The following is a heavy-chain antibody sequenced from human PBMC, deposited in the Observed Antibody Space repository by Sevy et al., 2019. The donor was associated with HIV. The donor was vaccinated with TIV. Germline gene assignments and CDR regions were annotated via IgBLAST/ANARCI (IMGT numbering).Heavy chain of an antibody. Sequence: GGSLRLSCAASGFIFNSYGMSWVRQAPGKGMEWVSGISGSGGSIYYADSVEGRFTISRDNFKNTLYLQMNSLRAEDTAVYYCRGVGTTTNFDYWGQGTLVTVSS. D-gene: IGHD1-26*01. V-gene: IGHV3-23*01. CDR3: RGVGTTTNFDY. CDR1: GFIFNSYG. J-gene: IGHJ4*02. CDR2: ISGSGGSI.